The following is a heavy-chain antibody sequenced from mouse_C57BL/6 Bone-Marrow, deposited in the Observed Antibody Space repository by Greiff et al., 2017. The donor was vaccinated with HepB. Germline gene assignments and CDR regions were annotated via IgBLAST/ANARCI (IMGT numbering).Heavy chain of an antibody. V-gene: IGHV14-2*01. CDR2: IDPEDGET. Sequence: EVKLMESGAELVKPGASVKLSCTASGFNIKDYYMHWVKQRPEQGLEWIGRIDPEDGETKYASKFQGKATITADTSSNTAYLQLSSLTSEDTAVYYCARLGRLRRGYYAMDYWGQGTSVTVSS. CDR1: GFNIKDYY. J-gene: IGHJ4*01. D-gene: IGHD2-4*01. CDR3: ARLGRLRRGYYAMDY.